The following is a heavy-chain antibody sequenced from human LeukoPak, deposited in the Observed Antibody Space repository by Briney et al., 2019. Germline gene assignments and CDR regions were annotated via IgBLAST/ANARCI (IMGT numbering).Heavy chain of an antibody. CDR3: ARDGEQWLGFFDY. D-gene: IGHD6-19*01. J-gene: IGHJ4*02. CDR1: GGSISSSSYY. CDR2: IYYSGST. Sequence: PSETLSLTCTVPGGSISSSSYYWGWIRQPPGEGLEWIGSIYYSGSTYYNPSLKSRVTISVDTSKNQFSLKLSSVTAADTAVYYCARDGEQWLGFFDYWGQGTLVTVSS. V-gene: IGHV4-39*07.